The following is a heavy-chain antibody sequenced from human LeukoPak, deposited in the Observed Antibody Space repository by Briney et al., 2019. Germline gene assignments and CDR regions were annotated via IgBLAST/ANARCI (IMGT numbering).Heavy chain of an antibody. Sequence: SQTLSLTCTVSGGSIGSGGYYWSWIRQHPGKGLEWIGYIYYSGSTYYNPSLKSRVTISVDTSKNQFSLKLSSVTAADTAVYYCARIIVVVPAAISGWFDPWGQGTLVTVSS. V-gene: IGHV4-31*03. CDR2: IYYSGST. CDR1: GGSIGSGGYY. CDR3: ARIIVVVPAAISGWFDP. D-gene: IGHD2-2*02. J-gene: IGHJ5*02.